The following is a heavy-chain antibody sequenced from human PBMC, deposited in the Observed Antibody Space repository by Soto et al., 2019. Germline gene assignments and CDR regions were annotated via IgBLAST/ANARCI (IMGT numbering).Heavy chain of an antibody. CDR2: IIAASGNT. Sequence: QVQLVQSGAEVKKPGASVKVSCKASGNTFTSQTMHWVRQAPGQRPEWMGWIIAASGNTEYSQNFQGRLTITTDTSTSSGYMDLSSLRSEDTAVYYCARLRFCGGDSCYPLDIGGQGTRVIVSS. CDR1: GNTFTSQT. V-gene: IGHV1-3*01. D-gene: IGHD2-15*01. J-gene: IGHJ3*02. CDR3: ARLRFCGGDSCYPLDI.